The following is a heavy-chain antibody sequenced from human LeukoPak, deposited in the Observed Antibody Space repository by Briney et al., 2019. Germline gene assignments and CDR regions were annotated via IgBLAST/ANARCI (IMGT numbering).Heavy chain of an antibody. J-gene: IGHJ5*01. CDR3: ARTRRASGWFDS. CDR2: IYYSGST. CDR1: GGSISSYY. V-gene: IGHV4-59*01. Sequence: SETLSLTCTVPGGSISSYYWSWIRQPPGKGLEWIGYIYYSGSTNYNPSLKSRVTISIDTSKNQFSLNLSSVTAADTAVYYCARTRRASGWFDSWGQGTLVTVSS. D-gene: IGHD3-10*01.